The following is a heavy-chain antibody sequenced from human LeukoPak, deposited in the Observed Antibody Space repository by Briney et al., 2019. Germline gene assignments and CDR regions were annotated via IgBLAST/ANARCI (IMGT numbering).Heavy chain of an antibody. CDR3: AKYGGAAAGNRFRYYYYMDV. Sequence: GGSLRLSCAASGFTFSSYGMHWVRQAPGKGLEWVAFIRYDGSNKYYADSVKGRFTISRDNSKNTLYLQMNSLRAEDTAVYYCAKYGGAAAGNRFRYYYYMDVWGKGTTVTVSS. CDR1: GFTFSSYG. D-gene: IGHD6-13*01. CDR2: IRYDGSNK. J-gene: IGHJ6*03. V-gene: IGHV3-30*02.